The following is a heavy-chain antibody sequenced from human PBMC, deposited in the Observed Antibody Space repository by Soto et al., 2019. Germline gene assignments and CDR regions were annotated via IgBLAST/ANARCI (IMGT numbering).Heavy chain of an antibody. J-gene: IGHJ3*01. Sequence: QVQLVESGGGLAKPGGSLRLSCAASGFTFSDYFMNWIRQAPGKGPEWVSYISSSGITKFYSDSVKGRFTISRDNAKNSLYLQMNSLRVEDTAVYYCAREPSTSMMTXXXXDLWGQGTMLTVSS. D-gene: IGHD3-22*01. V-gene: IGHV3-11*01. CDR1: GFTFSDYF. CDR3: AREPSTSMMTXXXXDL. CDR2: ISSSGITK.